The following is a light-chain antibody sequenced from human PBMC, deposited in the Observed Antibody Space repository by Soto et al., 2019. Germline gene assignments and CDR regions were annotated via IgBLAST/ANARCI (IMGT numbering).Light chain of an antibody. CDR3: RSYTRGTTHV. CDR2: DVS. J-gene: IGLJ1*01. CDR1: SSDVGSYNR. V-gene: IGLV2-18*02. Sequence: QSALTQPPSVSGSPGQSVTISCTGTSSDVGSYNRVSWYQQPPGTAPKLMIYDVSNRPSGVPDRVSGSKSGNTASLTISGLQAQDAAVYYSRSYTRGTTHVFATGA.